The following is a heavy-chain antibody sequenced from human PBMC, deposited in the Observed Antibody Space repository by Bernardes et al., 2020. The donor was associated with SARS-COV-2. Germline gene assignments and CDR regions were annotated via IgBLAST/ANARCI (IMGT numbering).Heavy chain of an antibody. V-gene: IGHV3-64D*09. CDR1: GFTFRSYA. J-gene: IGHJ6*04. Sequence: GGSLRLSCSASGFTFRSYAMHWVRQAPGKGLEYVSGISDTGDNTYYADSVKGRFNISRDNSKDTLCLQMSNLRAEDTAIYTCVKDTRVGPGAIRGFMDVWGKGTTVAVSA. CDR3: VKDTRVGPGAIRGFMDV. CDR2: ISDTGDNT. D-gene: IGHD2-2*02.